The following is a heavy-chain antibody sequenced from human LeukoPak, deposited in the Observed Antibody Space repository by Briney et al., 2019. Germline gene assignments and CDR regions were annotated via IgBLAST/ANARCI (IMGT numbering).Heavy chain of an antibody. D-gene: IGHD1-26*01. J-gene: IGHJ4*02. CDR3: TRASGSYSNFDY. CDR1: GVRFSVYG. Sequence: GGSLRLSCAASGVRFSVYGMHWVRQAPGKGLEWVAVISFDGNTQYLADSVRGRFTISRDNSKTTLDLQMNSLRTEDTAIYYCTRASGSYSNFDYWGQGTLVTVSS. CDR2: ISFDGNTQ. V-gene: IGHV3-30*19.